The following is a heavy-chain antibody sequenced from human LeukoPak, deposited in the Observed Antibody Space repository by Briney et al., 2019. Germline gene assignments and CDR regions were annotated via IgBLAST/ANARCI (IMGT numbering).Heavy chain of an antibody. D-gene: IGHD6-13*01. V-gene: IGHV4-61*05. CDR1: GGSIYSSSYY. CDR2: IYYSGST. J-gene: IGHJ6*03. CDR3: ARNMGGSSPSSDPYYYYMDV. Sequence: SETLSLTCTVSGGSIYSSSYYWGWIRQPPGKGLEWIGYIYYSGSTNYNPSLKSRVTISVDTSKNQFSLKLSSVTAADTAVYYCARNMGGSSPSSDPYYYYMDVWGKGTTVTVSS.